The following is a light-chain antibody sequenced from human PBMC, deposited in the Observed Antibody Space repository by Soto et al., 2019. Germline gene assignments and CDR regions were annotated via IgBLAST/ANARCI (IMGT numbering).Light chain of an antibody. Sequence: QSVLKQPPSVSAAPGQKVTMSCSGGNSNIGNYYVSWHQQLPGTAPKLLIYENDKRPSGIPDRFSGSKSGTSATLGITGLQTGDEADYYCGTWDSSLSIFVFGTGTKVTVL. CDR1: NSNIGNYY. CDR2: END. J-gene: IGLJ1*01. V-gene: IGLV1-51*02. CDR3: GTWDSSLSIFV.